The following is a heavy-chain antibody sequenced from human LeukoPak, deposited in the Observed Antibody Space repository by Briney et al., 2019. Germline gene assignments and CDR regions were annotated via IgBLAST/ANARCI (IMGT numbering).Heavy chain of an antibody. CDR1: GGSISNINYS. D-gene: IGHD3-22*01. CDR2: IYYSGST. J-gene: IGHJ4*02. V-gene: IGHV4-30-2*01. Sequence: RASETLSLTCTVSGGSISNINYSWSWIRRPPGKGLEWIGYIYYSGSTYYNPALRSRVTISVDRSKNHFSLELNSVTAADTAVYYCAREWVGYDSSGCIDYWGQGTLVTVSS. CDR3: AREWVGYDSSGCIDY.